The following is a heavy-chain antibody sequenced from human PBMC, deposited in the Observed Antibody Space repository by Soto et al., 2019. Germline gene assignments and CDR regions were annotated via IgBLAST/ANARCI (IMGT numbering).Heavy chain of an antibody. CDR1: GDSVSSKSAA. CDR3: ARDHDHSSGRYGIDF. CDR2: TYYRSKWYN. D-gene: IGHD6-19*01. J-gene: IGHJ4*02. V-gene: IGHV6-1*01. Sequence: QLQQSGPVLVKPSQTLSLTCAISGDSVSSKSAAWNWIRQSPSRGLEWLGRTYYRSKWYNEYAVSVKSRISINPNTSKNHSSLQLTPVTPADTAVYYCARDHDHSSGRYGIDFWGQGTLVTVSS.